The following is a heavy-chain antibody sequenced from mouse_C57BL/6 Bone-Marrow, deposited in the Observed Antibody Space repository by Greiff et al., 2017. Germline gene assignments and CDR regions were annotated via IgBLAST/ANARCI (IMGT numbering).Heavy chain of an antibody. Sequence: QVHVKQSGAELARPGASVKLSCKASGYTFTSYGISWVKQRTGQGLEWIGEIYPRSGNTYSNEKFKGKATLTADKSSSTAYMELRSLTSEDSAVYFCASPYYYGSRGNYWGQGTTLTVSS. J-gene: IGHJ2*01. D-gene: IGHD1-1*01. CDR2: IYPRSGNT. CDR1: GYTFTSYG. CDR3: ASPYYYGSRGNY. V-gene: IGHV1-81*01.